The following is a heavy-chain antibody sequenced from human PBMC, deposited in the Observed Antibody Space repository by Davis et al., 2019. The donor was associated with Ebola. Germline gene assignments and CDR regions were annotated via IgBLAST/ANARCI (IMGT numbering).Heavy chain of an antibody. D-gene: IGHD6-13*01. CDR3: ARDRGSSWYDYYYGMDV. V-gene: IGHV3-48*02. CDR2: ISSSSSTI. CDR1: GFTFSSYS. Sequence: GESLKISCAASGFTFSSYSMNWVRQAPGKGLEWVSYISSSSSTIYYADSVKGRFTISRDNAKNSLYLQMNSLRDEDTAVYYCARDRGSSWYDYYYGMDVWGQGTTVTVSS. J-gene: IGHJ6*02.